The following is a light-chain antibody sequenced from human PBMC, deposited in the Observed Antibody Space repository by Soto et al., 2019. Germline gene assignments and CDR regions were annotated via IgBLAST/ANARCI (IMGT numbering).Light chain of an antibody. CDR1: QCVSRK. J-gene: IGKJ1*01. Sequence: EIVMTQSRATLSLSAGESATRSCRASQCVSRKLVWYQQKPGQAPRLLIYGASTRATGIPERFGGSGSGTEFTLTISSLQSEDFAVYYCQKYTNWPKKFGQGTKVDIK. V-gene: IGKV3D-15*01. CDR2: GAS. CDR3: QKYTNWPKK.